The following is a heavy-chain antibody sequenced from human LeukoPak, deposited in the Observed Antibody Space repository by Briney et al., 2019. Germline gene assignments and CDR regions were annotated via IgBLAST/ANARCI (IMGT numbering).Heavy chain of an antibody. D-gene: IGHD4/OR15-4a*01. CDR1: GFSFSSSA. Sequence: GGSLRLSCAASGFSFSSSAMTWVRQASGKGLEWVSGISGSGGSTYDADSVKGRLTISRDNSKNTLDLQMNSLRVEDTAVYYCAKVTMVGWYFDLWGRGTLVTVSS. CDR3: AKVTMVGWYFDL. V-gene: IGHV3-23*01. CDR2: ISGSGGST. J-gene: IGHJ2*01.